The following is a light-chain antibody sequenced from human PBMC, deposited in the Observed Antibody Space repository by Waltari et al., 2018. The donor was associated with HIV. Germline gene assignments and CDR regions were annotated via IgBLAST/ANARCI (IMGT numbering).Light chain of an antibody. CDR2: WGS. CDR3: MQSLQIPLT. Sequence: VLTKSPLSLPVVLGEPASLSCRSSQSLLHSSGFNYLDWYLQRPGQSPQLLIYWGSHRASGVSARFSGGGSGTHFTLNLTRVEAEDVGVYFCMQSLQIPLTFGGGTKV. CDR1: QSLLHSSGFNY. V-gene: IGKV2-28*01. J-gene: IGKJ4*01.